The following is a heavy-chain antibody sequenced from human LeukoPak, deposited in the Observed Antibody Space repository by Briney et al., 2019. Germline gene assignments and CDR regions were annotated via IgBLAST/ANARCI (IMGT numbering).Heavy chain of an antibody. V-gene: IGHV1-18*01. Sequence: ASVNVSCKASGYTFTSYGISWVRQAPGQGLEWMGWISAYNGNTNYAQKLQGRVTMTTDTSTSTAYMELRSLRSDDTAVYYCARSYDDYEVADHWGQGTQVTVSS. CDR2: ISAYNGNT. CDR3: ARSYDDYEVADH. D-gene: IGHD4-17*01. J-gene: IGHJ5*02. CDR1: GYTFTSYG.